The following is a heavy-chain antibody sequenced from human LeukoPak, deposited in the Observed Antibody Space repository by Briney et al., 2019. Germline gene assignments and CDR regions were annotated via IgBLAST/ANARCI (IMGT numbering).Heavy chain of an antibody. J-gene: IGHJ6*03. D-gene: IGHD6-6*01. CDR1: GGSISSYY. CDR3: ARDREYSSSYYMDV. V-gene: IGHV4-59*12. CDR2: IYYSGST. Sequence: KSSETLSLTCTVSGGSISSYYWSWIRQPPGKGLEWLGYIYYSGSTNYNPSLKSRVTISVDTSKNQFSLKLSSVTAADTAVYYCARDREYSSSYYMDVWGKGTTVTVSS.